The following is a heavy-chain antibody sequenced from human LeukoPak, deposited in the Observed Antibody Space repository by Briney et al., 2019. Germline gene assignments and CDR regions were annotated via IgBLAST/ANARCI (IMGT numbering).Heavy chain of an antibody. CDR3: ARETYYYDSSGSEGFDY. CDR1: GGSISSSSYY. CDR2: IYYSGST. J-gene: IGHJ4*02. Sequence: SETLSLTCTVSGGSISSSSYYWGWIRQPPGKGLEWIGSIYYSGSTYYNPSLKSRVTISVDTSKNQFSLQLNSVTPEDTAVYYCARETYYYDSSGSEGFDYWGQGTLVTVSS. D-gene: IGHD3-22*01. V-gene: IGHV4-39*02.